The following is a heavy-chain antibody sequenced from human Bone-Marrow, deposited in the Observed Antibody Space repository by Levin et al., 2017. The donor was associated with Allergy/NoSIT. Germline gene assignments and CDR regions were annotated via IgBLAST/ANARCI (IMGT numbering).Heavy chain of an antibody. Sequence: SETLSLTCVVSGGSLSGYYWSWIRQTPGKGLEWLGEINHSGSTNYRPSLRGRLTLSVDTSKDSFSLRLTSINAADTAMYYCARSTASDEDAYDIWGRGTMVIVS. CDR2: INHSGST. V-gene: IGHV4-34*01. J-gene: IGHJ3*02. D-gene: IGHD5-18*01. CDR1: GGSLSGYY. CDR3: ARSTASDEDAYDI.